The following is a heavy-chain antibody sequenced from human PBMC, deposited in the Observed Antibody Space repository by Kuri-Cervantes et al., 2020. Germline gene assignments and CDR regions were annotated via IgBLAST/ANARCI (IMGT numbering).Heavy chain of an antibody. V-gene: IGHV4-59*08. CDR3: ARQERTYYDFWSGYSPLGWFDP. D-gene: IGHD3-3*01. J-gene: IGHJ5*02. Sequence: SETLSLTCTISGGSISSYYWSWIRQPPGKGLEWIWYIYYSGSTYYNPSLKSRVTISVDTSKNQFSLKLSSVTAADTAVYYCARQERTYYDFWSGYSPLGWFDPWGQGPRSPSPQ. CDR1: GGSISSYY. CDR2: IYYSGST.